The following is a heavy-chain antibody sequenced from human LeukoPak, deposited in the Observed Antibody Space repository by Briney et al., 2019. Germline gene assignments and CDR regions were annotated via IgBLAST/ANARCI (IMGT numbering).Heavy chain of an antibody. CDR1: GGSFSGYY. J-gene: IGHJ5*02. Sequence: SETLSLTCAVYGGSFSGYYWSWIRQPPGKGLEWIGEINHSGSTNYNPSLKSRVTISVDTSKNQFSLKLSSVTAADTAVYYCARKEGGELVNTRRWFDPWGQGTLVTVSS. CDR2: INHSGST. V-gene: IGHV4-34*01. CDR3: ARKEGGELVNTRRWFDP. D-gene: IGHD6-13*01.